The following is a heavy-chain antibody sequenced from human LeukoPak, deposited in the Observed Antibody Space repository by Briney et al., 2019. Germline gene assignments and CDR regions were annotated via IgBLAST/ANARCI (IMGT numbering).Heavy chain of an antibody. CDR1: GFTFSNSW. CDR2: IKSDGSYI. Sequence: GGSLRLSCAASGFTFSNSWMHWVRQGPGKGPVWVSRIKSDGSYITYADSVKGRFIISRDNAGNTLYLQMNSLRVDDTAVYYCATGDSGWYNYWGQGTLVTVSA. CDR3: ATGDSGWYNY. V-gene: IGHV3-74*03. D-gene: IGHD6-19*01. J-gene: IGHJ4*02.